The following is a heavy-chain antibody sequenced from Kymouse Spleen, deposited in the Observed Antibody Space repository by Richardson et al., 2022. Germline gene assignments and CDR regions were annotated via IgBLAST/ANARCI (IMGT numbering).Heavy chain of an antibody. D-gene: IGHD2-2*02. V-gene: IGHV4-61*01. CDR2: IYYSGST. Sequence: QVQLQESGPGLVKPSETLSLTCTVSGGSVSSGSYYWSWIRQPPGKGLEWIGYIYYSGSTNYNPSLKSRVTISVDTSKNQFSLKLSSVTAADTAVYYCAREGIYCSSTSCYAGYFDYWGQGTLVTVSS. CDR3: AREGIYCSSTSCYAGYFDY. J-gene: IGHJ4*02. CDR1: GGSVSSGSYY.